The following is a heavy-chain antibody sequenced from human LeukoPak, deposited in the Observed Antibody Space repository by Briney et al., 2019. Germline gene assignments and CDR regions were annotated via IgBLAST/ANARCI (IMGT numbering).Heavy chain of an antibody. CDR2: ISSSSSTI. CDR3: ARDYSFDY. CDR1: GFTFSSYN. J-gene: IGHJ4*02. V-gene: IGHV3-48*04. Sequence: GGSLRLSCAASGFTFSSYNMNWVRQAPGKGLEWISFISSSSSTIYYADSVKGQFTISRDNAKNSLYLQMNTLRAEDTAVYYCARDYSFDYWGQGTLVTVSS.